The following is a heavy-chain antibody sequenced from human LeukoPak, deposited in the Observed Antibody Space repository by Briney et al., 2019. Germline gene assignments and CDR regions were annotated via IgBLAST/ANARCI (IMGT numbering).Heavy chain of an antibody. V-gene: IGHV3-48*02. J-gene: IGHJ4*02. CDR2: ISSSSSTI. Sequence: PGGSLRLSCAASGFTFSSYSMNWVRQAPGKGLEWVSYISSSSSTIYYADSVKGRFTISSDNAKNSLYLQMNSLRDEDTAVYYCTALPLGTYYYDSSGYNSASVLWGQGTLVTVSS. CDR3: TALPLGTYYYDSSGYNSASVL. CDR1: GFTFSSYS. D-gene: IGHD3-22*01.